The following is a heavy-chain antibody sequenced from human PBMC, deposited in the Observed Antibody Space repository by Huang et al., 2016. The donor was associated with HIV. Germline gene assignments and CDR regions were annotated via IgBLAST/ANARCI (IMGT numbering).Heavy chain of an antibody. CDR2: IKRKTDGGTT. V-gene: IGHV3-15*01. CDR3: TTESESSGWTMDHDAFDI. J-gene: IGHJ3*02. D-gene: IGHD6-19*01. Sequence: EVQLVESGGGLVTPGGSLRLSCAASGFTFSNAWMSWVRQAPGKGLEWVGRIKRKTDGGTTDYAAPVKGRFTISRDDSKNTLYLQMNSLKTEDTAVYYCTTESESSGWTMDHDAFDIWGQGTMVTVSS. CDR1: GFTFSNAW.